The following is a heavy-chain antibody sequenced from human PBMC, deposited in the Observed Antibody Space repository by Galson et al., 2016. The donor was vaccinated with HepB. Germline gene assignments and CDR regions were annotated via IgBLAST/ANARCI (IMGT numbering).Heavy chain of an antibody. V-gene: IGHV1-18*01. CDR2: ITTYSGDT. J-gene: IGHJ4*02. CDR3: ARDRDNDGAVSDY. D-gene: IGHD3-10*01. Sequence: SVKVSCKASGYSFTSHSISWVRQAPGQGLEWMGYITTYSGDTYYAPNLQGRVTMTTDTSTRTAYMELRSLRSDDTAVYYCARDRDNDGAVSDYWGQGTLVTGSS. CDR1: GYSFTSHS.